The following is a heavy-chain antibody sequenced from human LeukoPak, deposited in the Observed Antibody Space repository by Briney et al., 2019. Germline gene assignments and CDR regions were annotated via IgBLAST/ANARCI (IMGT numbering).Heavy chain of an antibody. V-gene: IGHV2-70*11. CDR1: GFSLTDSGMC. D-gene: IGHD3-22*01. CDR3: ARYYYDSSGYSFDY. CDR2: IDWDDDK. Sequence: SGPTLVKPTQTLTLTCSLSGFSLTDSGMCVSWIRQPPGKALEWLARIDWDDDKYYSTSLKTRLTISKNTSKNQVVLTMTNVDPVDTATYYCARYYYDSSGYSFDYWGQGTLVTVSS. J-gene: IGHJ4*02.